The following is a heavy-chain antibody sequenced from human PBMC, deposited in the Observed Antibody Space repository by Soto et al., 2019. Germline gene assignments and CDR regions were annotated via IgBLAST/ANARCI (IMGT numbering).Heavy chain of an antibody. CDR2: ISPSGGST. Sequence: ASVKVSCKASGYTFTKYSLHWVRQAPGQGLEWVGMISPSGGSTDYAQKFQGRVTMTRDTSTSTVYMELSGLRSEDTAAYYCARDAPFPITGTTFDFWGQGTLVTVSS. V-gene: IGHV1-46*01. CDR3: ARDAPFPITGTTFDF. J-gene: IGHJ4*02. CDR1: GYTFTKYS. D-gene: IGHD1-7*01.